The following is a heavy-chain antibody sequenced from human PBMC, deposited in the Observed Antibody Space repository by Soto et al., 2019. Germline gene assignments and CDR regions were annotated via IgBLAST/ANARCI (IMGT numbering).Heavy chain of an antibody. CDR3: ARDANYYYGVDV. V-gene: IGHV1-69*13. CDR2: IIPIFGTA. CDR1: GGTFSSYA. Sequence: SVKVSCKASGGTFSSYAISWVRQAPGQGLEWMGGIIPIFGTANYAQKFQGRVTITADESTSTAYMELSSLRSEDTAVYYCARDANYYYGVDVWGQGTTGTVCS. J-gene: IGHJ6*02.